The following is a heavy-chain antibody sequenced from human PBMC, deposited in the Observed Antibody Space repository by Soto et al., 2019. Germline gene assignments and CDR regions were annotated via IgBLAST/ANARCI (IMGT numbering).Heavy chain of an antibody. Sequence: PGGSLRLSCAASGFTFSSYAMHWVRQAPGKGLEWVAVISYDGSNKYYADSVKGRFTISRDNSKNTLYLQMNSLRAEDTAVYYCARNVFGYCSSTSCYANRRQTAWFDPWGQGTLVTVSS. D-gene: IGHD2-2*03. CDR2: ISYDGSNK. CDR1: GFTFSSYA. V-gene: IGHV3-30-3*01. CDR3: ARNVFGYCSSTSCYANRRQTAWFDP. J-gene: IGHJ5*02.